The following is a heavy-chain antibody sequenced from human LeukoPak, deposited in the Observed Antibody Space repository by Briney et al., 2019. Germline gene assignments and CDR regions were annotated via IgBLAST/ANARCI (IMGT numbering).Heavy chain of an antibody. CDR2: ISSSGSTK. D-gene: IGHD2-2*01. CDR1: GFTFSTYS. Sequence: GGSLRLSCAASGFTFSTYSMNWVRQAPGKGLEWVSYISSSGSTKYYADSVKGRFTISRDNVKNSLFLQMNSLSDEDTAVYYCARGIYCSSTSCPSHYWGQGTLVTVSS. J-gene: IGHJ4*02. CDR3: ARGIYCSSTSCPSHY. V-gene: IGHV3-48*02.